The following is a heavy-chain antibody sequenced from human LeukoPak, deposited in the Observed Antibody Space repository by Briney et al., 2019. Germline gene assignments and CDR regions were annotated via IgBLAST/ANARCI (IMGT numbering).Heavy chain of an antibody. CDR3: VPEYYDYGDGGY. D-gene: IGHD4-17*01. V-gene: IGHV3-7*01. Sequence: GGSLRLSCAASGFTFSRYWMSWVRQAPGKGLEWVGNIQPDGSEKYYVDSVKGRFTISRDNAKNSLYLQMNSLSVEDTAVYYCVPEYYDYGDGGYWGQGTLVTVSS. CDR2: IQPDGSEK. CDR1: GFTFSRYW. J-gene: IGHJ4*02.